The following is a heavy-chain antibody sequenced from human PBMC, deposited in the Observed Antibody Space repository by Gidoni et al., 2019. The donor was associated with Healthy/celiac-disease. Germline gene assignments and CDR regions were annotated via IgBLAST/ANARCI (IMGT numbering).Heavy chain of an antibody. D-gene: IGHD6-19*01. Sequence: QVQLVQSGAEVKKPGASVKVSCKASGYTFTGYYMHWVRQAPGQGLEWMGWINPNSGGTNYAQKFQGRVTMTRDTSISTAYMELSRLRSDDTAVYYCARGRGGGGWSDWFDPWGQGTLVTVSS. CDR2: INPNSGGT. V-gene: IGHV1-2*02. CDR1: GYTFTGYY. CDR3: ARGRGGGGWSDWFDP. J-gene: IGHJ5*01.